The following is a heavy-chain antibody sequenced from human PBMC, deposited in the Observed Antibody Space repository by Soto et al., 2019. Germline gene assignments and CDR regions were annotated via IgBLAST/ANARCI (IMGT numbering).Heavy chain of an antibody. CDR2: IYYSGST. J-gene: IGHJ5*02. D-gene: IGHD5-12*01. Sequence: QVQLQESGPGLVKPSETLSLTCTVSGGSISSYYWSWIRQPPGKGLEWIGYIYYSGSTNYNPSLRSRVTISVDTSKNQFSLKLSSVTAADTAVYYCARHSGYENDNWFDPWGQGTLVTVSS. CDR1: GGSISSYY. CDR3: ARHSGYENDNWFDP. V-gene: IGHV4-59*01.